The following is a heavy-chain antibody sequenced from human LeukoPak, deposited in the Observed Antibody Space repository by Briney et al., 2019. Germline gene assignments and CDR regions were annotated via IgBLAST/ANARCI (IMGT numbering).Heavy chain of an antibody. CDR2: IYDSGST. CDR1: GGSISSYY. V-gene: IGHV4-59*12. CDR3: ARVGSYAGSGYYSHNWFDP. D-gene: IGHD3-22*01. J-gene: IGHJ5*02. Sequence: SETLSLTCTVSGGSISSYYWSWIRQPPGKGLEWIGYIYDSGSTYYNPSLKSRVTISLDTSNNQFSLKLSSVTAADTAVYYCARVGSYAGSGYYSHNWFDPWGQGTLVTVSS.